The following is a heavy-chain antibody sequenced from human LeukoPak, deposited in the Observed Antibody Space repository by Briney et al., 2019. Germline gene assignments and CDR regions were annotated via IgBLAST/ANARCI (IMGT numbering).Heavy chain of an antibody. CDR2: IYPGDSET. D-gene: IGHD6-13*01. V-gene: IGHV5-51*01. CDR3: ARGSTPYDSSWYWPLDY. Sequence: GESLMISCEGSGYTFTTYWIAWVRQMPGKGLEWMGIIYPGDSETRYSPSFQGQVTISADKFISTAYLQWSSLNASDTAMYYCARGSTPYDSSWYWPLDYWGQGTLVTVSS. CDR1: GYTFTTYW. J-gene: IGHJ4*02.